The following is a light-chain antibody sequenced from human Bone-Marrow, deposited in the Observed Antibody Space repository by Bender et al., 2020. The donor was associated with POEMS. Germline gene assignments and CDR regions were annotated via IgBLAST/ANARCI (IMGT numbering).Light chain of an antibody. CDR1: SSDIGTYNL. CDR3: CSYAGTSTLYV. CDR2: DVT. J-gene: IGLJ1*01. V-gene: IGLV2-23*02. Sequence: QSALTQPASVSESPGQSVTISCTGTSSDIGTYNLVSWYQQHPGKPPKLMIYDVTARPAGVSDRFSGSKSGNTASLTIYGLQAEDEADYHCCSYAGTSTLYVFGTGTKVTVL.